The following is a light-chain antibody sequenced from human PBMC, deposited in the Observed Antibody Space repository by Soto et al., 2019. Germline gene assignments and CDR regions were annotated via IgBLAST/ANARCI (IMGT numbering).Light chain of an antibody. J-gene: IGLJ1*01. CDR1: RSVVGGYNY. CDR3: SSYAGSNNYV. CDR2: EVN. Sequence: SVLTQPPSASGSPGQSVTISCTGTRSVVGGYNYVSWYQQHPGKAPKLMIYEVNQRPSGVPDRFSGSKSGNTASLTVSGLQAEDEADYYCSSYAGSNNYVFGTGTKVTV. V-gene: IGLV2-8*01.